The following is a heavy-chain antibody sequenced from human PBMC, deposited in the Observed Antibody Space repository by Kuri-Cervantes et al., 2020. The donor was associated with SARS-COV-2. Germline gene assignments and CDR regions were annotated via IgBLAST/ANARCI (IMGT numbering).Heavy chain of an antibody. J-gene: IGHJ4*02. D-gene: IGHD1-20*01. CDR2: ISAYNGNT. CDR1: GGTFSSYA. Sequence: ASVKVSCKASGGTFSSYAISWVRQAPGQGLEWVGWISAYNGNTNYAQKLQGRVTMTTDTSTSTAYMELRSLRSDDTAVYYCARDRFNWNDMIDYWGQGTLVTVSS. V-gene: IGHV1-18*01. CDR3: ARDRFNWNDMIDY.